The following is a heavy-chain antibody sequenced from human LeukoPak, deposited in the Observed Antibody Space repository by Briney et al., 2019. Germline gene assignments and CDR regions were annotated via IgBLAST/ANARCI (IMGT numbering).Heavy chain of an antibody. CDR2: ISSSGSTI. CDR3: ARAIVVPAAMFSYYYYMDV. CDR1: GFTFSDYY. Sequence: PGGSLRLSCAASGFTFSDYYMSWIRQAPGKGLEWVSYISSSGSTIYYADSVKGRFTISRDNAKNSLYLQMNSLRAEDTAVYYCARAIVVPAAMFSYYYYMDVWGQGTLVTVSS. D-gene: IGHD2-2*01. V-gene: IGHV3-11*04. J-gene: IGHJ6*03.